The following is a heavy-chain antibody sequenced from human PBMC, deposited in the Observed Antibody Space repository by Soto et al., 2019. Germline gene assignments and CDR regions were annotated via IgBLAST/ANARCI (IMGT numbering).Heavy chain of an antibody. V-gene: IGHV5-51*01. CDR1: GYTFTSYW. D-gene: IGHD6-25*01. CDR3: ARDGRAAAFDI. Sequence: GESLKISCKSSGYTFTSYWIAWVRQMPGKGLECMGIIYPADSDTRYSPSFQGQVTISADKSISTTYLQMNSLRAEDTAVYYCARDGRAAAFDIWGQGTMVTVSS. CDR2: IYPADSDT. J-gene: IGHJ3*02.